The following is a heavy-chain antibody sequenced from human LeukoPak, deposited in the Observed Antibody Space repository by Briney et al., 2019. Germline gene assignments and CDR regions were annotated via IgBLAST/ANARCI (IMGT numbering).Heavy chain of an antibody. CDR3: ARALWSGPVYYGMDV. Sequence: GKSLRLSCAASGFTFSTFGMHWVRQAPGKGLEWVSSISSTSSYIYYADSMKGRFTISRDNAKNSLYLQMNSLRAEDTAVYYCARALWSGPVYYGMDVWGQGTTVTVSS. V-gene: IGHV3-21*01. CDR1: GFTFSTFG. D-gene: IGHD3-10*01. J-gene: IGHJ6*02. CDR2: ISSTSSYI.